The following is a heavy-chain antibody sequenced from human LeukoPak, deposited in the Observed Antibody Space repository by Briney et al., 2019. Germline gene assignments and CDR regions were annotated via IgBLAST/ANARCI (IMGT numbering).Heavy chain of an antibody. CDR3: ARGNMVRGVIIQPYDY. CDR2: IYYSGST. J-gene: IGHJ4*02. V-gene: IGHV4-59*01. Sequence: SETLSLTCTVSGGSISSYYWSWIRQPPGKGLEWIGYIYYSGSTNYNPSLKSRVTISVDTPKNQFSLKLSSVTAADTAVYYCARGNMVRGVIIQPYDYWGQGTLVTVSS. CDR1: GGSISSYY. D-gene: IGHD3-10*01.